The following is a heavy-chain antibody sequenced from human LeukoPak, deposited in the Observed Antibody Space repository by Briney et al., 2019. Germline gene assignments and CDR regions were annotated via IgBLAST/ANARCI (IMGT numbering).Heavy chain of an antibody. V-gene: IGHV3-23*01. D-gene: IGHD4-17*01. CDR2: ISGSGGST. CDR1: EFTFSSYG. Sequence: GGSVRLSCAASEFTFSSYGMTWVRQAPGKGLEWVSSISGSGGSTQYADSVQGRFAISRDNSKNTLYLQMNSLRAEDTAVYFCARDPNGDYIGTFDMWGRGTMVSVSS. J-gene: IGHJ3*02. CDR3: ARDPNGDYIGTFDM.